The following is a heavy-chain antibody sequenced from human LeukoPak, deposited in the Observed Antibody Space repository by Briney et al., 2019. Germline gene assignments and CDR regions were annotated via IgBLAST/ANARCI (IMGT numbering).Heavy chain of an antibody. CDR1: GFNFDAYA. Sequence: GRSLRLSCAASGFNFDAYAMHWVRQVPGRGLEWVSGVSWDSTRMAYADSVKGRFTISRDNAKNSLYLQMNSLRAEDTAVYYCARAYSRGDYWGQGTLVTVSS. CDR2: VSWDSTRM. J-gene: IGHJ4*02. CDR3: ARAYSRGDY. V-gene: IGHV3-9*01. D-gene: IGHD2-15*01.